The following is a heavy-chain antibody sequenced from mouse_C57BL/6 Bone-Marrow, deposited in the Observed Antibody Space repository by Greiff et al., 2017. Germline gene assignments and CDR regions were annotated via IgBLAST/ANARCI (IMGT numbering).Heavy chain of an antibody. V-gene: IGHV7-1*01. D-gene: IGHD1-1*01. CDR2: SRNKANDYTT. J-gene: IGHJ3*01. CDR1: GFTFSDFY. CDR3: VRDTTVVPCAY. Sequence: EVNVVESGGGLVQSGRSLRLSCATSGFTFSDFYMEWVRQAPGKGLEWIAASRNKANDYTTEYSASVKGRFIVSRDTSQSILYLQMNALRAEDTAIYYCVRDTTVVPCAYWGQGTLVTVSA.